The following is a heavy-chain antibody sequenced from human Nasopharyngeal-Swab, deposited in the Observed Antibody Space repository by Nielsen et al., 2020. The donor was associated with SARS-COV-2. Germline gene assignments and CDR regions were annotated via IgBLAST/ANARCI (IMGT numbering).Heavy chain of an antibody. J-gene: IGHJ6*02. Sequence: GSLRLSCTVSGGSISSNTYYWGWIRQPPGKGLEFIGTTYYSGSAYYNPSLKSRVTISVDTSKNQFSLKLNSVTAADTALYYCARQTTVATDWGGYYFDGLDVWGQGTTVTVSS. V-gene: IGHV4-39*01. D-gene: IGHD4-17*01. CDR2: TYYSGSA. CDR1: GGSISSNTYY. CDR3: ARQTTVATDWGGYYFDGLDV.